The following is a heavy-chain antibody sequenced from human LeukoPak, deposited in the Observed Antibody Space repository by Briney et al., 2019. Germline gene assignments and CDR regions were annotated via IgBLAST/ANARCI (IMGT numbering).Heavy chain of an antibody. CDR3: ARPRVEHDYDSSGAFDY. CDR1: GYTFTRYS. V-gene: IGHV1-46*01. Sequence: ASVKVSRKASGYTFTRYSMHWVRQAPGQGLEWMGIINPSGGYTYNAQKFQGRVTMTRDTSTSTVYMVLSSLSSEDTAVYYCARPRVEHDYDSSGAFDYWGQGTLVTVSS. D-gene: IGHD3-22*01. CDR2: INPSGGYT. J-gene: IGHJ4*02.